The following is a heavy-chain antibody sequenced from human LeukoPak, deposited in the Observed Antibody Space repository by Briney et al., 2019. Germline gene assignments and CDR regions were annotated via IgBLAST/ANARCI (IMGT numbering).Heavy chain of an antibody. J-gene: IGHJ4*02. CDR1: GGSFSGYY. CDR2: INHSGST. D-gene: IGHD3-16*01. Sequence: SETLSLTCAVYGGSFSGYYWSWIRQPPGKGLEWIGEINHSGSTDYNPSLKSRVTISVDTSKNQFSLKLSSVTAADTAVYYCASSPRGGHYFDYWGQGTLVTVSS. CDR3: ASSPRGGHYFDY. V-gene: IGHV4-34*01.